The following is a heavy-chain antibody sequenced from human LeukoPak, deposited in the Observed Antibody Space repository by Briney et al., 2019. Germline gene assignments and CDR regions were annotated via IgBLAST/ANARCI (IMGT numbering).Heavy chain of an antibody. Sequence: SETLSLTCAVYGGSFSGYYWSWIRQPPGKGLEWIGEINHSGSTNYNPSLKSRVTISVDTSKNQFSPKLSSVTAADTAVYCCARGAIVGAYSWGQGTLVTVSS. J-gene: IGHJ4*02. CDR3: ARGAIVGAYS. V-gene: IGHV4-34*01. CDR2: INHSGST. CDR1: GGSFSGYY. D-gene: IGHD1-26*01.